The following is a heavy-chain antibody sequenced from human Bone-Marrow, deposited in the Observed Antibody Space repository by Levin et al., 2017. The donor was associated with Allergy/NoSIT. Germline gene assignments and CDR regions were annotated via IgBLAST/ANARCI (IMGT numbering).Heavy chain of an antibody. V-gene: IGHV1-8*01. Sequence: PLASVKVSCKASGYTFINYDMHWVRQVTGQGLEWMGRMNPNSGKTDYAQIFQGRLTMTRNTTISTAYMELSSLKSDDTAVYFCARAPAGIQLWLSVWGLGTTVTVSS. J-gene: IGHJ6*02. CDR2: MNPNSGKT. CDR1: GYTFINYD. CDR3: ARAPAGIQLWLSV. D-gene: IGHD5-18*01.